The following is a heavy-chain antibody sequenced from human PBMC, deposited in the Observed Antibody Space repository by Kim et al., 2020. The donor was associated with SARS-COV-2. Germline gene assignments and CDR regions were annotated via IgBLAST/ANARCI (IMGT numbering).Heavy chain of an antibody. V-gene: IGHV1-8*01. CDR3: ARALTPITMVRGVHNWFDP. CDR2: MNPNSGNT. D-gene: IGHD3-10*01. Sequence: ASVKVSCKASGYTFTSYDINWVRQATGQGLEWMGWMNPNSGNTGYAQKFQGRVTITRNTSISTAYMELSSLRSEDTAVYYCARALTPITMVRGVHNWFDPRGQGTLVTVSS. J-gene: IGHJ5*02. CDR1: GYTFTSYD.